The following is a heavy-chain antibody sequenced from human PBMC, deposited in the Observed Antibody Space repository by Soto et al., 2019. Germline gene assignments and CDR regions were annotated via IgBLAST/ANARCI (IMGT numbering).Heavy chain of an antibody. J-gene: IGHJ3*02. V-gene: IGHV3-9*01. CDR2: ISWNSGSI. CDR1: GFTFDDYA. Sequence: PGGSLSLSCAASGFTFDDYAMHWVRQAPGKGLEWVSGISWNSGSIGYADSVKGRFTISRDNAKNSLYLQMNSLRAEDTALYYCAKDLVATVTDAFDIWGQGTMVTVSS. CDR3: AKDLVATVTDAFDI. D-gene: IGHD5-12*01.